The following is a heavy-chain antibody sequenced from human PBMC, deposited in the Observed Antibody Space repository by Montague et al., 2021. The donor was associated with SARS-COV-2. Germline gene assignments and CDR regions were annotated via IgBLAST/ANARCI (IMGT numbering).Heavy chain of an antibody. CDR3: ARLGFVELWLNLGWFDP. D-gene: IGHD3-16*02. J-gene: IGHJ5*02. CDR2: VYYSGST. Sequence: SETLSLNCSVSGDSIRSSGYYWGWIRQPPGKGLEWIGTVYYSGSTNYNPYLKSRVTMPVDTSKNQFSLELRSVTAADTAVYYCARLGFVELWLNLGWFDPWGQGTLVTVSS. V-gene: IGHV4-39*01. CDR1: GDSIRSSGYY.